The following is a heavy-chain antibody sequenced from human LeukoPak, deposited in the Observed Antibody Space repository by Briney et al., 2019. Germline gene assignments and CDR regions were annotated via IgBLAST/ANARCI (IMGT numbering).Heavy chain of an antibody. CDR3: ARADGYYYYGMDV. V-gene: IGHV4-61*02. J-gene: IGHJ6*02. CDR2: IYTSGST. D-gene: IGHD5-24*01. CDR1: GGSISSGSYY. Sequence: PSQTLSLTCTVSGGSISSGSYYWSWIRQPAGRGLEWIGRIYTSGSTNYNPSLKSRVTISLDTSKNQFSLKLSSVTAADTAVYYCARADGYYYYGMDVWGQGTTVTVSS.